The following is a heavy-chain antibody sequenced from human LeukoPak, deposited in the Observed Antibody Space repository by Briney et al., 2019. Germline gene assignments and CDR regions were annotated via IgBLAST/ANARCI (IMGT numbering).Heavy chain of an antibody. D-gene: IGHD4-17*01. J-gene: IGHJ3*02. CDR1: GFIFSNYA. V-gene: IGHV3-23*01. CDR2: IRGSGGGT. Sequence: PGGSLRLSCAASGFIFSNYALMWLRQSPGKGLEWVSAIRGSGGGTFYADSVKGRFTISRDNSKNTLYLQMNGLRAEDMAVYYCARDPNGDYIGAFDMWGRGTLVTVSS. CDR3: ARDPNGDYIGAFDM.